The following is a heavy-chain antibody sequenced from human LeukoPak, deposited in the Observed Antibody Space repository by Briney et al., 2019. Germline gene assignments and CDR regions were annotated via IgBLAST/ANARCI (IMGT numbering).Heavy chain of an antibody. Sequence: SETLSLTCVVSGYSISNGFWWSWVRQPPGKGLEWIGEISHRGSTNYNPSLKSRATISLDKSKNQFSLTLTSVTAMDTAVYLCARNAYYSADYWGQGTLVTVSS. D-gene: IGHD2/OR15-2a*01. CDR1: GYSISNGFW. CDR2: ISHRGST. V-gene: IGHV4-4*02. J-gene: IGHJ4*02. CDR3: ARNAYYSADY.